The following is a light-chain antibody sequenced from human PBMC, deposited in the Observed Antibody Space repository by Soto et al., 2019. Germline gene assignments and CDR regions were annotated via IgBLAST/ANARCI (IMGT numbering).Light chain of an antibody. CDR1: QSIGST. CDR2: GAS. J-gene: IGKJ1*01. V-gene: IGKV3-20*01. Sequence: EIVMTQSPATLSVSPGERATLSCRASQSIGSTLAWYQQKPGQTPRLLIYGASNRATGIPDRFSGSGSGTDFTLTISRLVPEDFAVYYCQQYGSSGTFGQGTKVDIK. CDR3: QQYGSSGT.